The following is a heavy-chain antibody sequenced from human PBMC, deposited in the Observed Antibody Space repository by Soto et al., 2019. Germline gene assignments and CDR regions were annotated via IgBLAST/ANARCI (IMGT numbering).Heavy chain of an antibody. CDR3: AREPKLYDSSGYPIDY. D-gene: IGHD3-22*01. J-gene: IGHJ4*02. V-gene: IGHV3-21*01. CDR2: ISSSSYI. CDR1: GFTFSSYS. Sequence: GSLRLSCAASGFTFSSYSMNWVRQAPGKGLEWVSSISSSSYIYYADSVKGRFTISRDNAKNSLYLQMNSLRAEDTAVYYCAREPKLYDSSGYPIDYWGQGTLVTVSS.